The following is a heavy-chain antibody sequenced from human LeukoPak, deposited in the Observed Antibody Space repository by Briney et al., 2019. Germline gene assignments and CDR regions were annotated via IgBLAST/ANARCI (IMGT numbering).Heavy chain of an antibody. V-gene: IGHV3-21*01. CDR1: GFTFSSYS. J-gene: IGHJ4*02. CDR3: ARDGFFEGVVTYFDY. Sequence: PGGSLRLSCAASGFTFSSYSMNWVRQAPGKGLEWVSSISSSSSYIYYADSVKGRFTISRDNAKNSLYLQMNSLRAEDTAVYYCARDGFFEGVVTYFDYWDQGTLVTVSS. CDR2: ISSSSSYI. D-gene: IGHD3-3*01.